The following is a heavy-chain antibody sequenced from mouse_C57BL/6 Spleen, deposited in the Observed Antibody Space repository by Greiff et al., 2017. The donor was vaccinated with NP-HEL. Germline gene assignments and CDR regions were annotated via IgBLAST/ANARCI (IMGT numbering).Heavy chain of an antibody. J-gene: IGHJ2*01. D-gene: IGHD1-1*01. CDR1: GYTFTDYN. V-gene: IGHV1-18*01. CDR3: ARGLLRSSDFDY. Sequence: EVKLQQSGPGLVKPGASVKIPCKASGYTFTDYNMDWVKQSHGKSLEWIGDINPNNGGTNYNQKVKGKANLTVDKSSITAYMELRSLTSEDTAVYYCARGLLRSSDFDYWGQGTTLTVSS. CDR2: INPNNGGT.